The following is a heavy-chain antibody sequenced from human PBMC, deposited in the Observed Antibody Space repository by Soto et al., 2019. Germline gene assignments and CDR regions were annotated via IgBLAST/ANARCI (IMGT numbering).Heavy chain of an antibody. D-gene: IGHD1-20*01. J-gene: IGHJ4*02. CDR1: GGSISSGDYY. V-gene: IGHV4-30-4*01. Sequence: SLTCTVSGGSISSGDYYWSWIRQPPGKGLEWNGYIYYSGSTYYNPSLKSRVTISVDTSKNQFSLKLSSVTAADTAVYYCARAGITGTDFDYWGQGTLVTVSS. CDR2: IYYSGST. CDR3: ARAGITGTDFDY.